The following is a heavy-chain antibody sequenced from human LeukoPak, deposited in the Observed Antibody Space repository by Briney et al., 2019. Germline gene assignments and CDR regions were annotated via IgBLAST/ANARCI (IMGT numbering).Heavy chain of an antibody. CDR2: IYASGST. Sequence: SETLSLTCTVSRGSVSSYYWSWIRQPAGKGLEWIGRIYASGSTNYNPSLKSRVTMSVDTSKNQFSLKLSSVTAADTAVYYCARDGGFLDAFGFDDIWGQGTMVTASS. CDR3: ARDGGFLDAFGFDDI. J-gene: IGHJ3*02. D-gene: IGHD3/OR15-3a*01. V-gene: IGHV4-4*07. CDR1: RGSVSSYY.